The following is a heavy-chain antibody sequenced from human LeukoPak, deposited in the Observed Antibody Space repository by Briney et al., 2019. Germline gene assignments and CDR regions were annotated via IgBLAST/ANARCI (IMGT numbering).Heavy chain of an antibody. Sequence: GGSLRLSCAASRFTFSSYSMNWVRQAPGKGLEWVSSISSSSSYIYYADSVKSRFTISRDNAKNSLYLQMNSLRAEDTAVYYCARAGYSSSWYDYWGQGTLVTVSS. CDR2: ISSSSSYI. J-gene: IGHJ4*02. V-gene: IGHV3-21*01. CDR3: ARAGYSSSWYDY. D-gene: IGHD6-13*01. CDR1: RFTFSSYS.